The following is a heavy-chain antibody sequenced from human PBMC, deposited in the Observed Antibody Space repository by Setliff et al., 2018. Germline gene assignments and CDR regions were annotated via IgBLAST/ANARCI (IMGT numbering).Heavy chain of an antibody. CDR3: ARRERLVYYFDY. Sequence: SVKVSCKASGFTFTSSAVQWVRQARGQRLEWIGWIVVGSGNTNYAQKFQERVTITRDMSTSTAYMELSSLRSEDTAVYYCARRERLVYYFDYWGQGTLVTVSS. CDR1: GFTFTSSA. D-gene: IGHD6-19*01. V-gene: IGHV1-58*01. J-gene: IGHJ4*02. CDR2: IVVGSGNT.